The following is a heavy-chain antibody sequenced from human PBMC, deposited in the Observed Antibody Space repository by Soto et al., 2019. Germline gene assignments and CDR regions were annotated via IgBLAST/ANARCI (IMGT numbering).Heavy chain of an antibody. CDR3: TLVASGCYPYVVAS. D-gene: IGHD6-25*01. Sequence: QAQVVQSGAEVRKPGSSVKLSGKASEGTFNSYAIAWVRQAPGQGLEWMGGIIPYYNTLNYAQKFQDRVTITADDSTITLYMELSRLRSDVTSVYFCTLVASGCYPYVVASLAQGTLVTGSS. CDR2: IIPYYNTL. V-gene: IGHV1-69*01. CDR1: EGTFNSYA. J-gene: IGHJ4*02.